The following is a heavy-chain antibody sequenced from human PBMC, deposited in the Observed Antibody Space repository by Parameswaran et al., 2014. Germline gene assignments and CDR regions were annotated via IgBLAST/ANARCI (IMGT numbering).Heavy chain of an antibody. D-gene: IGHD6-13*01. V-gene: IGHV1-18*01. CDR3: ARDRYHSSSPVV. CDR2: ISAYNGNT. Sequence: WVRQAPGQGLEWMGWISAYNGNTNYAQKLQGRVTMTTDTSTSTAYMELRSLRSDDTAVYYCARDRYHSSSPVVWGQGTLVTVSS. J-gene: IGHJ4*02.